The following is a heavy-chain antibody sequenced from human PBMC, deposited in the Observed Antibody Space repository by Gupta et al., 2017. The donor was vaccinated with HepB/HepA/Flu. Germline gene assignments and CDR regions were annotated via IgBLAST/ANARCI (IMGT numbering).Heavy chain of an antibody. CDR3: ARDYVAGEGSEDVDY. V-gene: IGHV1-46*01. J-gene: IGHJ4*02. CDR1: GYIFTDYY. Sequence: QVQLVQSGAEVKKPGASVTISCKASGYIFTDYYIPWVRQAPGQGLEWMGIINCNDAWTKYAEKFQGRVTVARDMSTSTVYIEMSGLRSEDTAVDYCARDYVAGEGSEDVDYWGQGTLVTVSS. D-gene: IGHD2-21*01. CDR2: INCNDAWT.